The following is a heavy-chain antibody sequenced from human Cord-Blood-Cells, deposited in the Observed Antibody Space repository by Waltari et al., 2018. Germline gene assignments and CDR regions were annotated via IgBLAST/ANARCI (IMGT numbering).Heavy chain of an antibody. CDR2: IYYSGST. CDR1: GGSISSSSYY. J-gene: IGHJ4*02. D-gene: IGHD5-18*01. Sequence: QLQLQESGPGLVKPSETLSLTCTVSGGSISSSSYYWGWIRQPPGKGLEWIGGIYYSGSTYYNPSLKSRVTISVDTSKNQFSLKLSYVTAADTAVYYCARKYSYGLDYWGQGTLVTVSS. V-gene: IGHV4-39*01. CDR3: ARKYSYGLDY.